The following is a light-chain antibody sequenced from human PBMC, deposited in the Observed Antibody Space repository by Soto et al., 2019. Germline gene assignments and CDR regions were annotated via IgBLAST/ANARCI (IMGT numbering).Light chain of an antibody. CDR3: QQFKSYPIT. CDR1: QGISSD. Sequence: DIQLTQSPSFLSSSVGDRVTITCRASQGISSDLAWYQQNPGKAPKLLIYAASTLQNGVPSTFSGSGSGTELTLTISSLQPEDFGTYYCQQFKSYPITFGQGTRLEIK. J-gene: IGKJ5*01. CDR2: AAS. V-gene: IGKV1-9*01.